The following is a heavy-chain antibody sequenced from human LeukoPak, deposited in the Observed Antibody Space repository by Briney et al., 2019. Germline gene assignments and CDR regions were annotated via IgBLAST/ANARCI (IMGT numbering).Heavy chain of an antibody. J-gene: IGHJ3*02. CDR1: GFTFSSYG. D-gene: IGHD3-10*01. CDR2: IRYDGSNK. CDR3: AKDRGPLWFGELSAFDI. V-gene: IGHV3-30*02. Sequence: GGSLRLPCAASGFTFSSYGMHWVRQAPGKGLEWVAFIRYDGSNKYYADSVKGRFTISRDNSKNTLYLQMNSLRAEDTAVYYCAKDRGPLWFGELSAFDIWGQGTMVTASS.